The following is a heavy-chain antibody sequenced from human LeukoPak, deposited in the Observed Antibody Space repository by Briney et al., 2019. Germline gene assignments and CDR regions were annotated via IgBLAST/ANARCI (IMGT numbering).Heavy chain of an antibody. J-gene: IGHJ4*02. Sequence: GRSLRLSCAASGFTFSSNGIHWVRQAPGKGLEWVAVVSYDGRHQYYADSVKGRFTISRDNSKNIAYLQMSSLRPEDTAVYHCAKEKYNWNDYFDYWGQGTLVTVSS. D-gene: IGHD1-1*01. V-gene: IGHV3-30*18. CDR1: GFTFSSNG. CDR3: AKEKYNWNDYFDY. CDR2: VSYDGRHQ.